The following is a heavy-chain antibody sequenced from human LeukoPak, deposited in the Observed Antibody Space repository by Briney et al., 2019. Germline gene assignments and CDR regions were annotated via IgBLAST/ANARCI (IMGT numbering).Heavy chain of an antibody. V-gene: IGHV3-74*01. J-gene: IGHJ4*02. Sequence: GGSLRLSCAASGFTFSNTWMYWVRQGPGKGLVWVSRIYNDETSATYADSVKGRFTTSRDNAKNTLYLQMDSLRVDDTAVYYCARGAPIDYWGQGTLVTVSS. CDR3: ARGAPIDY. CDR1: GFTFSNTW. CDR2: IYNDETSA.